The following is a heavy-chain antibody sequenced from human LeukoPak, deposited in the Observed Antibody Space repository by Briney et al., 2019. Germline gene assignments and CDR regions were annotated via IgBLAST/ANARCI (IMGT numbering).Heavy chain of an antibody. J-gene: IGHJ2*01. CDR1: GGSISSYY. CDR3: AGRGNSYGCWYFDL. D-gene: IGHD5-18*01. V-gene: IGHV4-59*08. Sequence: PSETLSLTCTVSGGSISSYYWSWIRQPPGKGLEWIGYIYYSGSTNYNPSLKSRVTISVDTSKNQFSLKLSSVTAADTAVYYCAGRGNSYGCWYFDLWGRGTLVTVSS. CDR2: IYYSGST.